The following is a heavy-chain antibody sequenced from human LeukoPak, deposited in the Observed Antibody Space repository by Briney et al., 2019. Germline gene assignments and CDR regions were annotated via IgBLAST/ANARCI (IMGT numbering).Heavy chain of an antibody. D-gene: IGHD3-22*01. V-gene: IGHV1-18*04. J-gene: IGHJ3*02. Sequence: ASVKVSCKASGYTFTGYYMHWVRQAPGEGLEWVGWISVHGGNANYAQKVQGRVTMTRDISTSTAYMELRSLRHDDTAVYFCARGVDNYDGSVDAFLIWGQGTPVTVSS. CDR3: ARGVDNYDGSVDAFLI. CDR2: ISVHGGNA. CDR1: GYTFTGYY.